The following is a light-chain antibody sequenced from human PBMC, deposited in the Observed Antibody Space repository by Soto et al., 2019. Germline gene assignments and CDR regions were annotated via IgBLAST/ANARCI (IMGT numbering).Light chain of an antibody. Sequence: DIQMTQSPSTLSASVGDRVTITCRASQSISSWLAWYQQKPGKAPKLLIYKASSLESGVPSRFSGSGSGTEFTLTISSLQPDDFVTYYCQQYNSYWWTFGQGTKVEIK. V-gene: IGKV1-5*03. CDR1: QSISSW. CDR2: KAS. J-gene: IGKJ1*01. CDR3: QQYNSYWWT.